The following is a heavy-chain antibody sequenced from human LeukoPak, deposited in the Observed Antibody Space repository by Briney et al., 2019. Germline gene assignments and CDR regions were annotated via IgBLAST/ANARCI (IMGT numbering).Heavy chain of an antibody. CDR3: ARVSYYDSSGYYSGWNYFDY. D-gene: IGHD3-22*01. Sequence: SETLSLTCTVSGGSISSSSYYWGWIRQPPGRGLEWIGSIYYSGSTYYNPSLKSRVTISVDTSKNQFSLKLSSVTAADTAVYYCARVSYYDSSGYYSGWNYFDYWGQGTLVTVSS. CDR1: GGSISSSSYY. V-gene: IGHV4-39*07. J-gene: IGHJ4*02. CDR2: IYYSGST.